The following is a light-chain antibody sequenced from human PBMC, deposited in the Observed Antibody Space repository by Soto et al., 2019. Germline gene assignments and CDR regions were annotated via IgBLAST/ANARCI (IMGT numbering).Light chain of an antibody. CDR1: PSDVGGSNS. Sequence: QSALTQPPSASGSPGQSVTISCTGTPSDVGGSNSVSWYQQHPGKAPNLMIYDVNKRPSGVPDRFSGSKSGNTASLTVSGLQAEDEALYYCCSYSSSSTFYVFGTGTKVTVL. CDR3: CSYSSSSTFYV. CDR2: DVN. J-gene: IGLJ1*01. V-gene: IGLV2-8*01.